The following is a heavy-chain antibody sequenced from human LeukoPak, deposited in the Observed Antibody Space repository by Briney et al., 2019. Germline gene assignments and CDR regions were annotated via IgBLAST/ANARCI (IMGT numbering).Heavy chain of an antibody. D-gene: IGHD3-16*01. CDR3: AKDDRSYGREWYGWFDP. J-gene: IGHJ5*02. CDR2: ISGSGGNT. CDR1: GFTFSSFG. Sequence: QPGGSLRLSCAASGFTFSSFGMSWVRQAPGKGLEWVSAISGSGGNTYYADSVKGRFAISRDNSKNTLYLHVTSLRVEDTAVYYCAKDDRSYGREWYGWFDPWGQGTLVTVPS. V-gene: IGHV3-23*01.